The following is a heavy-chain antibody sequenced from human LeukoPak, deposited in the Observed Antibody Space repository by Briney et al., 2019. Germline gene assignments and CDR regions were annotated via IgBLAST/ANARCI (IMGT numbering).Heavy chain of an antibody. CDR1: GGSFSGYY. J-gene: IGHJ4*02. D-gene: IGHD3-22*01. CDR2: LKDSGST. Sequence: SETLSLTCAVYGGSFSGYYWSWIRQPPGKGLEWIGELKDSGSTNCNPSLKGRVSISVDTSKNQFSLELSSVTAPDTAVHYCARVIDYDSSAYYLAYCGQGT. V-gene: IGHV4-34*01. CDR3: ARVIDYDSSAYYLAY.